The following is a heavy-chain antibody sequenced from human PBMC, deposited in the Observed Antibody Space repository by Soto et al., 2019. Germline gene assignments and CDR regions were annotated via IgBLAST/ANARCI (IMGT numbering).Heavy chain of an antibody. CDR2: IKSKSDGGTT. D-gene: IGHD2-2*01. CDR1: GFTFSNAW. Sequence: EVQLVESGGGLVKPGGSLRLSCEASGFTFSNAWMGWFRQAPGKGLEWVGRIKSKSDGGTTEYAAPVKDRFTISKDDSKNTLYLQMNSLKTEDTAVYYCTTVEDIVVVPAAMRYYYYGMDVWGQGTTDTVSS. V-gene: IGHV3-15*01. CDR3: TTVEDIVVVPAAMRYYYYGMDV. J-gene: IGHJ6*02.